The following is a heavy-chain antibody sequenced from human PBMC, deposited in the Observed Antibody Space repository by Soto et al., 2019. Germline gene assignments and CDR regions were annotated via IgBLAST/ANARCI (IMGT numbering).Heavy chain of an antibody. J-gene: IGHJ5*02. Sequence: SETLSLTCTVSGGSISSSSYYWGWIRQPPGKGLEWIGSIYYSGSTYYNPSLKSRVTISVDTSKNQFSLKLSSVTAADTAVYYCARSIVNTIFGVATWFDPWGQGTLVTVSS. CDR3: ARSIVNTIFGVATWFDP. V-gene: IGHV4-39*01. CDR2: IYYSGST. CDR1: GGSISSSSYY. D-gene: IGHD3-3*01.